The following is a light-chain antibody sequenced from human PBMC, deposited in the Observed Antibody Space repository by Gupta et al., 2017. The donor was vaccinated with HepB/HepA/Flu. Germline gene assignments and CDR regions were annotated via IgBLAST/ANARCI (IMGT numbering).Light chain of an antibody. CDR1: QGISNY. CDR3: QRDNGAPLT. CDR2: AAS. V-gene: IGKV1-27*01. Sequence: DLQMTQSPSSLSASVGDRVTITCRASQGISNYLAWYQQKPGKVPKLLIYAASTLQSGVPSRFSGSGSGTDFTLTISILHPEDVATYYCQRDNGAPLTFGGGTRLEMK. J-gene: IGKJ4*01.